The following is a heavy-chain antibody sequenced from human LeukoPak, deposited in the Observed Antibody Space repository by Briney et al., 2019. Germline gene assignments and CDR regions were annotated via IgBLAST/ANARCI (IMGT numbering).Heavy chain of an antibody. V-gene: IGHV1-2*06. D-gene: IGHD3-22*01. CDR1: GYTFTGYY. CDR2: MNPNSGGT. Sequence: ASVKVSCKASGYTFTGYYMHWVRQAPGQGLEWMGLMNPNSGGTNYAQKFQGRVTMTRDTSTSTAYMELSRLRSDDTAVYYCARGTYYYDSSGYSGTDYWGQGTLVTVSS. CDR3: ARGTYYYDSSGYSGTDY. J-gene: IGHJ4*02.